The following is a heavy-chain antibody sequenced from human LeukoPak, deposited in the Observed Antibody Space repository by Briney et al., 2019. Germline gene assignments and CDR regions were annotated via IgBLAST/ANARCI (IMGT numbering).Heavy chain of an antibody. CDR1: GFTFSSYW. V-gene: IGHV3-7*01. Sequence: GGSLRLSCAASGFTFSSYWMNWFRQAPGKGLEWVANIKQDGSENYFVDSVKGRFTISRDNSKNTLYLQMNSLRAEDTAVYFCAKDRDYGASGYYFDYWGQGTLVTVSS. CDR3: AKDRDYGASGYYFDY. CDR2: IKQDGSEN. D-gene: IGHD4-17*01. J-gene: IGHJ4*02.